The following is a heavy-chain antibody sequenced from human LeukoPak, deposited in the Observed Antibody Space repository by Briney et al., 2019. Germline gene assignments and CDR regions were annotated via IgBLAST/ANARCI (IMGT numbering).Heavy chain of an antibody. J-gene: IGHJ5*01. CDR2: INHSGST. Sequence: SETLSLTCAVYGGSFSGCYWSWIRQPPGKGLEWIGEINHSGSTNYNPSLKSRVTISVDTSKNQFSLKLSSVTAADTAVYYCARGTSGWFDYWGQGTLVTVSS. CDR1: GGSFSGCY. D-gene: IGHD3-3*01. V-gene: IGHV4-34*01. CDR3: ARGTSGWFDY.